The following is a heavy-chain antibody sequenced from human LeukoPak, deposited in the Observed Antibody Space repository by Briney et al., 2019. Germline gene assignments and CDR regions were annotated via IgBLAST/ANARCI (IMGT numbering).Heavy chain of an antibody. CDR3: ARSWDYYDSSGYYQ. D-gene: IGHD3-22*01. CDR2: INPNSGGT. CDR1: GYTFTGYY. V-gene: IGHV1-2*02. J-gene: IGHJ4*02. Sequence: ASVKVSCKASGYTFTGYYMHWVRQAPGQGLEWMGWINPNSGGTNYAQKFQGRVTMTRDTSISTAYMEPSRLRSDDTAVYYCARSWDYYDSSGYYQWGQGTLVTVSS.